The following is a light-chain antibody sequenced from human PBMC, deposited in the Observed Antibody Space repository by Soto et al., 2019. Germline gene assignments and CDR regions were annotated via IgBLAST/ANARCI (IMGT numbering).Light chain of an antibody. V-gene: IGLV2-14*01. CDR2: DVS. CDR1: SSDVGGYNY. Sequence: QSALTQPASASGSPGQSITTSCTGTSSDVGGYNYVSWYQQYPRKAPKLMIYDVSNRPSGFSNRFSGSKSGNTASLTISGLQAEDEADYYCSSYTSSSTLVFAGGTKLTVL. CDR3: SSYTSSSTLV. J-gene: IGLJ2*01.